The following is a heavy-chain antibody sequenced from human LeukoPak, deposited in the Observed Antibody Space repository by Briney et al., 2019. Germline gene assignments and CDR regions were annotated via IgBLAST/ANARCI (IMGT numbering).Heavy chain of an antibody. D-gene: IGHD3-3*01. J-gene: IGHJ6*03. V-gene: IGHV4-39*01. CDR2: IYYSGST. Sequence: PSETLSLTCTVSGGPISSSSYYWGWIRQPPAKGLEWLGSIYYSGSTYYNPSLKSRVTISVDPSKNQFSLKLSSVTAADTAVYYCAKSGVAYYYYYMDVWGKGTTVTVSS. CDR1: GGPISSSSYY. CDR3: AKSGVAYYYYYMDV.